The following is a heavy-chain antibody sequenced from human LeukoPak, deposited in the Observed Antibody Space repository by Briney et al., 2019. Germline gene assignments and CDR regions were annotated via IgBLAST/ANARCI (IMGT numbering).Heavy chain of an antibody. V-gene: IGHV3-21*01. CDR2: ISSSSSYI. J-gene: IGHJ4*02. D-gene: IGHD3-22*01. CDR1: GFTFSSYS. CDR3: ASRSSGYYYDY. Sequence: GGSLRLSCAASGFTFSSYSMSWVRQAPGKGLEWVSSISSSSSYIYYADSVKGRFTISRDNAENSLYLQMNSLRAEDTAVYYCASRSSGYYYDYWGQGTLVAVSS.